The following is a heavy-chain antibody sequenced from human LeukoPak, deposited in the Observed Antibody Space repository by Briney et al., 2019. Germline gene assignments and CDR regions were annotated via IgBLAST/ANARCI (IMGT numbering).Heavy chain of an antibody. J-gene: IGHJ3*02. CDR1: GFTFSSYS. Sequence: GGSLRLSCAASGFTFSSYSMNWVRQAPGKGLEWVSYLSSSSTYTNYADSVKGRFTISRDNAKNSLYLQMNRLRAEDTAVYYCARGSGSSAFDIWGQGTMVTVSS. D-gene: IGHD3-10*01. CDR3: ARGSGSSAFDI. V-gene: IGHV3-21*05. CDR2: LSSSSTYT.